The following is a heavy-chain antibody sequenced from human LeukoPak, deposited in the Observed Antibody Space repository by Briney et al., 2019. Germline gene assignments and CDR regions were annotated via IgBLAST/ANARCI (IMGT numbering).Heavy chain of an antibody. CDR1: GGSISGSSYY. CDR3: ARGVRIAVAAPHLNY. V-gene: IGHV4-39*02. J-gene: IGHJ4*02. Sequence: SETLSLTCTVSGGSISGSSYYWGWIRQPPGKGLEWIGSIYYSGSTYYNPSLKSRVTISVDTSKNQFSLKLNSVTATDTAVYFCARGVRIAVAAPHLNYWGQGTLVTVSS. D-gene: IGHD6-19*01. CDR2: IYYSGST.